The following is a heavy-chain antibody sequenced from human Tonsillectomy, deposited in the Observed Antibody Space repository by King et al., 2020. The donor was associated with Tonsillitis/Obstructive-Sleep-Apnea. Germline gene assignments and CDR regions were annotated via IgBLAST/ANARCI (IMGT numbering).Heavy chain of an antibody. CDR3: AREREGQLYFDY. CDR2: IHNSGST. Sequence: VQLQESGPGLVKPSQTLSLTCTVSGGSISSGSYYWNWIRQHPGKGLEWIGYIHNSGSTYYNPSLKRRITISVDTSKNQFSLKLSSVTAADPSVYYCAREREGQLYFDYWGQGTLVTVSS. D-gene: IGHD1-1*01. V-gene: IGHV4-31*03. J-gene: IGHJ4*02. CDR1: GGSISSGSYY.